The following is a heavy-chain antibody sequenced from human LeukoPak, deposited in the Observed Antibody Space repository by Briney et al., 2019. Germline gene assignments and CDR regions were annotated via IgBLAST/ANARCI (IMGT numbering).Heavy chain of an antibody. V-gene: IGHV1-69*13. CDR3: ARSPRTGQYYYYYYYMDV. CDR2: IIPIFGTA. Sequence: SVKVSCKASGGTFSSYAISWVRQAPGQGLEWMGGIIPIFGTANYAQKFQGRVTITADESTSTAYMELSSLRSEDTAVYYCARSPRTGQYYYYYYYMDVWGKGTTVTVSS. J-gene: IGHJ6*03. D-gene: IGHD7-27*01. CDR1: GGTFSSYA.